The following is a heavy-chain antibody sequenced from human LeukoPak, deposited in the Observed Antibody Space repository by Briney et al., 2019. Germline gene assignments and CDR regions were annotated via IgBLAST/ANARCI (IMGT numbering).Heavy chain of an antibody. CDR3: ARGGRTIFGVVIENGMDV. D-gene: IGHD3-3*01. CDR2: IIPIFGTA. CDR1: GGTFSSYA. J-gene: IGHJ6*02. Sequence: ASVKVSCKAFGGTFSSYAISWVRQAPGQGLEWMGGIIPIFGTANYAQKFQGRVAITADESTSTAYMELSSLRSEDTAVYYCARGGRTIFGVVIENGMDVWGQGTTVTVSS. V-gene: IGHV1-69*01.